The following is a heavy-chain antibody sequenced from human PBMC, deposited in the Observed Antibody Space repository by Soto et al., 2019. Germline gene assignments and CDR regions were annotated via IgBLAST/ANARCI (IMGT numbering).Heavy chain of an antibody. CDR1: GFAFSTYG. V-gene: IGHV3-30*18. D-gene: IGHD3-16*01. J-gene: IGHJ4*02. CDR2: ITSDVNYK. CDR3: AKGGSFDI. Sequence: QPGGSLRLSCAASGFAFSTYGLHWVRQAPGKEPEWVAIITSDVNYKYYADSVKGRFTISRDNSKNTLFLQMNSLRAEDTAVYYCAKGGSFDIWGQGTLVTVSS.